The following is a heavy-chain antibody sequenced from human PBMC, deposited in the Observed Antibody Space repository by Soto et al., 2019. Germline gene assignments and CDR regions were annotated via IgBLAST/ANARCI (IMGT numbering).Heavy chain of an antibody. CDR1: GFSVSSKY. CDR2: LYTGGTI. J-gene: IGHJ4*02. V-gene: IGHV3-53*01. D-gene: IGHD2-15*01. Sequence: EVQLVESGGGLVQPGGSLRLSCAASGFSVSSKYMSWVRQAPDKGLEWVSVLYTGGTIFYTDSVRGRFTISRNSSNNTLYLQMNSLRAEDTAVYYWARVCVGGSCYSDWDYWGQGTLVTVS. CDR3: ARVCVGGSCYSDWDY.